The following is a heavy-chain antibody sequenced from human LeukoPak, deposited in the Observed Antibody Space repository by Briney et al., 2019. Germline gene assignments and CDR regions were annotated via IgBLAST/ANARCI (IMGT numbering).Heavy chain of an antibody. CDR3: AKDEIPRNSIWDYFDY. J-gene: IGHJ4*02. Sequence: GGSLRLSCAASGFTFSNFAMSWVRQAPGKGLEWVSSISSPGTDTYYADSVQGRFTVSRDNSKNTLYLQLNSLRAGDTAVYYCAKDEIPRNSIWDYFDYWGQGTLVSVSS. CDR2: ISSPGTDT. CDR1: GFTFSNFA. V-gene: IGHV3-23*01. D-gene: IGHD1-14*01.